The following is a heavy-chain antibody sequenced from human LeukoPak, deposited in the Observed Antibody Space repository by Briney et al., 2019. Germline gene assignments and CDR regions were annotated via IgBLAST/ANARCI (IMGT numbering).Heavy chain of an antibody. D-gene: IGHD3-16*02. CDR1: GGSISSSSYY. CDR2: IYYSGST. V-gene: IGHV4-39*07. CDR3: ARDPAGPHYDYVWGSYRTGFDP. Sequence: SETLSLTCTVSGGSISSSSYYWGWIRQPPGKGLEWIGSIYYSGSTYYNPSLKSRVTISVDTSKNQFSLKLSSVTAADTAVYYCARDPAGPHYDYVWGSYRTGFDPWGQGTLVTVSS. J-gene: IGHJ5*02.